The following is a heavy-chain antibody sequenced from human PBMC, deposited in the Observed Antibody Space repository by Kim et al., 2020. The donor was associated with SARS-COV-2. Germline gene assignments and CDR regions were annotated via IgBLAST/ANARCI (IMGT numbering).Heavy chain of an antibody. V-gene: IGHV3-48*02. Sequence: AEAVPGRFVISRDNATTSLYLQMNSLGDEDTAIYYCAGVVRGSGTYFYDYWGQGTRVTVSS. J-gene: IGHJ4*02. CDR3: AGVVRGSGTYFYDY. D-gene: IGHD1-26*01.